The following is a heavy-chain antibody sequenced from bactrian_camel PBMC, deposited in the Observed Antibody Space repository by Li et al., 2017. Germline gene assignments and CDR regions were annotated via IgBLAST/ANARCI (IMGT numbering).Heavy chain of an antibody. CDR2: IHTARGST. CDR1: GFTFDDSE. D-gene: IGHD2*01. Sequence: VQLVESGGGSVQAGGSLTLSCTASGFTFDDSEMGWFRQAPEKEREGIALIHTARGSTLYADSMKGRFTISQDKAKNVVYLQMNNLKPEDTATYYCAAGDICSGGSSSGRYFIDDTAFHYWGQGTQVTVS. V-gene: IGHV3S63*01. CDR3: AAGDICSGGSSSGRYFIDDTAFHY. J-gene: IGHJ4*01.